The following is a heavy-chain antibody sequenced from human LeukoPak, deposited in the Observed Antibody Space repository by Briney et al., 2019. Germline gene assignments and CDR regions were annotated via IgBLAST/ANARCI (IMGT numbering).Heavy chain of an antibody. CDR2: VYGSGRT. Sequence: SETLSLTCTVSGCSISISSYYWGWIRQSPGKELEWIVSVYGSGRTNDNPPLNSLVTMSVDTSENSFCLRLRSVTAADTAVYYCARQGPAYYFDPWGQGTLVTVSS. CDR3: ARQGPAYYFDP. D-gene: IGHD2/OR15-2a*01. J-gene: IGHJ5*02. V-gene: IGHV4-39*01. CDR1: GCSISISSYY.